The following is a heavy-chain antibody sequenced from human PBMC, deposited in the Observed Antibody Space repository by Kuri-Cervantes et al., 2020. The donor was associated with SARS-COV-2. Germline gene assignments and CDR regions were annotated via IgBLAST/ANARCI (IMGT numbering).Heavy chain of an antibody. V-gene: IGHV3-48*02. Sequence: GGSLRLSCAASGFTFSSYAMSWVRQAPGKGLEWVSYISRGSSSIYYADSVKGRFTISRDNAKNSLYLQMNSLRDEDTAVYYCAGDDYGDYVGLGWGQGTLVTVSS. D-gene: IGHD4-17*01. CDR1: GFTFSSYA. J-gene: IGHJ4*02. CDR3: AGDDYGDYVGLG. CDR2: ISRGSSSI.